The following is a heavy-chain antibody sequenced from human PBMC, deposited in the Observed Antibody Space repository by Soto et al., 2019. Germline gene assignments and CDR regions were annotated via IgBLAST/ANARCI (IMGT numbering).Heavy chain of an antibody. D-gene: IGHD2-15*01. CDR1: GYTFTSYA. CDR2: INAGNGNT. CDR3: ARSSWRAATRYDAFDI. V-gene: IGHV1-3*01. Sequence: ASVKVSCKASGYTFTSYAMHWVRQAPGQRLEWMGWINAGNGNTKYSQKFQGRVTITRDTSASTAYMELSSLRSEDTAVYYCARSSWRAATRYDAFDIWGQGSMVPGSS. J-gene: IGHJ3*02.